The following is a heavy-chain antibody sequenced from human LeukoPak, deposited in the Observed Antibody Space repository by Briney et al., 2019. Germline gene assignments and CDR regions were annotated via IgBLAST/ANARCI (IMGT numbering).Heavy chain of an antibody. Sequence: ASVKVSCKASGYTFTGYYMHWVRQAPGQGLEWMGWINPNSGGTNYAQKFQGRVTMTRDTSISTAYMELSGLRSDDTAVYYCARALYYYDFWSGYFDYWGQGTLVTVSS. D-gene: IGHD3-3*01. V-gene: IGHV1-2*02. CDR2: INPNSGGT. J-gene: IGHJ4*02. CDR3: ARALYYYDFWSGYFDY. CDR1: GYTFTGYY.